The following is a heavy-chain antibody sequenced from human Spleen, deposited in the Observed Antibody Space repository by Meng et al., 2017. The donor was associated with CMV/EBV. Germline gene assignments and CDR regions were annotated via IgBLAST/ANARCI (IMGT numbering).Heavy chain of an antibody. CDR3: VKGSGPWLSGSFYDY. CDR1: GFTFSNYG. Sequence: AGFTFSNYGMSWVRRVPGKGVEGVSGITHSGGKTYYADSVKGRYTIARDNSGNTMYVEMSRLRVEDTAVYYCVKGSGPWLSGSFYDYWGQGSLVTVSS. J-gene: IGHJ4*02. D-gene: IGHD6-19*01. V-gene: IGHV3-23*01. CDR2: ITHSGGKT.